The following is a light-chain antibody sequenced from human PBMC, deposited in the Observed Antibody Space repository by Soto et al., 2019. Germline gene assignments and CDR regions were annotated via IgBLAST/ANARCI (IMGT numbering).Light chain of an antibody. V-gene: IGKV1-5*01. CDR2: DAS. CDR1: QSISSW. CDR3: QQYNSYSPRT. J-gene: IGKJ1*01. Sequence: DIQMTQSPSTLSASVGDRVTITCRASQSISSWLAWYQQKPGKAPKLLIYDASSLEIGVPSRFSGSGSGTEFTLTISSLQPADFATDYCQQYNSYSPRTFGQGTKVEIK.